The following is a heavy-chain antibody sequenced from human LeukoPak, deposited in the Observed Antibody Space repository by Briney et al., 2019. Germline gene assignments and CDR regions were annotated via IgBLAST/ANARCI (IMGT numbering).Heavy chain of an antibody. D-gene: IGHD6-19*01. CDR2: IVGSGGSS. J-gene: IGHJ4*02. V-gene: IGHV3-23*01. CDR1: GFTFNSHA. Sequence: GGSLRLSCAASGFTFNSHAMYWVRQAPGKGLEWGSGIVGSGGSSYYAEAVRGRFTISRDNSKNMVYMQMHSLRAEATAVYYCAKTTFGYSSGRSPGSPVDHWGQGTVVTVSS. CDR3: AKTTFGYSSGRSPGSPVDH.